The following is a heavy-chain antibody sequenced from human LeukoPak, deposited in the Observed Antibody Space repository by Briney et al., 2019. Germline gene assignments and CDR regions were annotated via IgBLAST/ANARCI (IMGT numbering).Heavy chain of an antibody. CDR2: SRNKAKSYTT. V-gene: IGHV3-72*01. CDR1: GFTFSDHF. J-gene: IGHJ4*02. D-gene: IGHD6-19*01. CDR3: VRVGSVSGSDYLDY. Sequence: GGSLRLSCAVSGFTFSDHFLDWVRQAPGKGLRWVGRSRNKAKSYTTEYAASVKGRFTISRDDSKNSLYLQMNSLETEDTAVYYCVRVGSVSGSDYLDYWGQGTLVTVSS.